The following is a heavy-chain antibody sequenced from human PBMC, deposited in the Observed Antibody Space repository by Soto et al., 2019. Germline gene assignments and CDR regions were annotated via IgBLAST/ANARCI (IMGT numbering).Heavy chain of an antibody. CDR3: ARNLYPVLDAFDL. J-gene: IGHJ3*01. CDR2: FYHTGST. V-gene: IGHV4-31*01. D-gene: IGHD2-2*02. CDR1: GDSISSAVNY. Sequence: QVQLQESGPGLVKPSQTLSLTCTVSGDSISSAVNYWSWLRQQTGKGLGWIGDFYHTGSTYYNPSLECPVTLSVDTSNNRFSQKFSSVTAAVTAVYYCARNLYPVLDAFDLWGQGTMVTVSS.